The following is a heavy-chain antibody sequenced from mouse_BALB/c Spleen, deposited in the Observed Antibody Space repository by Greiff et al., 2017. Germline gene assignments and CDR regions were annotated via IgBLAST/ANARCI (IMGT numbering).Heavy chain of an antibody. CDR1: GYTFTSYW. V-gene: IGHV1-69*02. J-gene: IGHJ3*01. CDR3: AREDDGTFAY. Sequence: QVQLQQPGAELVKPGAPVKLSCKASGYTFTSYWMNWVKQRPGRGLEWIGRIDPSDSETHYNQKFKDKATLTVDKSSSTAYIQLSSLTSEDSAVYYCAREDDGTFAYWGQGTLVTVSA. D-gene: IGHD2-3*01. CDR2: IDPSDSET.